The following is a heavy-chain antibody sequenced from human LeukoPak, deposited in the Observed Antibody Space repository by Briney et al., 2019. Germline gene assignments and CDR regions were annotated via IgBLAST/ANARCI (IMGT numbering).Heavy chain of an antibody. Sequence: SETLSLTCTVSGAFIRSYYWSWIRQAPGKGLEWVGFISYSGYTSYSPSLKSRVAISVDTSKSQFSLRLTSMTAADTAIYYCARGRNDNGGMFFDSWAQGTLVTVSS. CDR3: ARGRNDNGGMFFDS. D-gene: IGHD4-23*01. V-gene: IGHV4-59*01. CDR2: ISYSGYT. CDR1: GAFIRSYY. J-gene: IGHJ4*02.